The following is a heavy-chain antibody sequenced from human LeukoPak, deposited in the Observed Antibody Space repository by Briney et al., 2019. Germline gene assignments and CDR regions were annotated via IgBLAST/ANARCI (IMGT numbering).Heavy chain of an antibody. J-gene: IGHJ4*02. D-gene: IGHD1-1*01. CDR3: ARVAKERVGGVYYFDY. CDR2: IGTSGDT. Sequence: PGGSLRLSCAASGFTFSDYDMHWLRQPPGKGREWVSAIGTSGDTYYTGSVKGRFTISRENANNSLYLQMNSLRAGDTALYYCARVAKERVGGVYYFDYWGQGNLVTVSS. CDR1: GFTFSDYD. V-gene: IGHV3-13*01.